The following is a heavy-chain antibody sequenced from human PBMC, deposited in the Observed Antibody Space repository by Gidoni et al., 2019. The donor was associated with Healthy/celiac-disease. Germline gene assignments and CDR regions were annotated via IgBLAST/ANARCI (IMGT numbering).Heavy chain of an antibody. Sequence: EVQLVESGGGLVQPGGSLRLSCAASGFTVSSNYMSWVCQAPGKGLEWVSVIYSGGSTYYADSGKSRFTISRDNSKNTLYLQMNSLRAEDTAVYYCGSIAVAGTDYWGQGTLVTVSS. J-gene: IGHJ4*02. CDR1: GFTVSSNY. V-gene: IGHV3-53*01. CDR2: IYSGGST. CDR3: GSIAVAGTDY. D-gene: IGHD6-19*01.